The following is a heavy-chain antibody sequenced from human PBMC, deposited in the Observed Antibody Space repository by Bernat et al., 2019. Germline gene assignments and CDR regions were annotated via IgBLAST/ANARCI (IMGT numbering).Heavy chain of an antibody. J-gene: IGHJ3*02. D-gene: IGHD3-22*01. V-gene: IGHV1-58*02. CDR3: AAGDSSGYYRSAFDI. CDR2: IVVGSGNT. Sequence: QMQLVQSGPEVKKPGTSVKVSCKASGFTFTSSAMQWVRQARGQRLEWIGWIVVGSGNTNYAQKFQERFTITRDMSTSTAYMELSSLRSEDTAVYYCAAGDSSGYYRSAFDIWGQGTMVTVSS. CDR1: GFTFTSSA.